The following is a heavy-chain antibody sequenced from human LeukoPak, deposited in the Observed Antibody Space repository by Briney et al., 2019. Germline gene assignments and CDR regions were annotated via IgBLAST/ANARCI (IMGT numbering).Heavy chain of an antibody. CDR3: AREMAVAGSGVIDS. CDR1: GYTFTCYG. CDR2: ISTYNDNT. D-gene: IGHD6-19*01. J-gene: IGHJ4*02. Sequence: GASVKVSCKASGYTFTCYGLSWVRQAPGQGLEWMGWISTYNDNTHYAQKFQGRVTMTTDTSTNTAYMELRSLRSDDTAVYYCAREMAVAGSGVIDSWGQGTLVTVSS. V-gene: IGHV1-18*01.